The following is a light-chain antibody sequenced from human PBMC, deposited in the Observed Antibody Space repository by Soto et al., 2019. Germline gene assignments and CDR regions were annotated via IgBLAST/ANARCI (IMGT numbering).Light chain of an antibody. V-gene: IGLV2-23*01. CDR2: EDS. CDR3: CSYAGSSTSVV. Sequence: QSALTQPASVSGSPGQSITIFCTGTSNDVGSYNLVSWYQQHPGKAPKLMIYEDSERPSGVSNRFSGSKSGNTASLTISGLQAEDEADYYCCSYAGSSTSVVFGGGTKLTVL. CDR1: SNDVGSYNL. J-gene: IGLJ2*01.